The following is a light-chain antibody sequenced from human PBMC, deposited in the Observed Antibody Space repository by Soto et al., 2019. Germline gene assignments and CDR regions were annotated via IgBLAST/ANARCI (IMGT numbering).Light chain of an antibody. CDR1: QSVNNNY. V-gene: IGKV3-20*01. Sequence: EIVLTHSPGTLSFSPGERATLSFRASQSVNNNYLAWYQQKPGQAPRLLIFGASRRATGIPDRFIGSGSGTEFILTISRLEPDDFAIYHCHQHGGSPETFGQGTKVDIK. CDR2: GAS. J-gene: IGKJ1*01. CDR3: HQHGGSPET.